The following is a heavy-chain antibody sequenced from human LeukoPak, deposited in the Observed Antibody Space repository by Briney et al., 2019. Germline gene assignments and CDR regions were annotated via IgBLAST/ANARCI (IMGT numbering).Heavy chain of an antibody. CDR2: IYLNDEK. J-gene: IGHJ4*02. V-gene: IGHV2-5*01. Sequence: SLPTPVYPTQTLTLTSTFSTNSLSSRGLRVGWIRESPGEALEWLALIYLNDEKRYSPSLKNRLTITKDTSKNQVSLMMTYMAPVDTAAYYCANAAPGIIDFDYWGQGTLVTVSS. CDR1: TNSLSSRGLR. D-gene: IGHD3-16*02. CDR3: ANAAPGIIDFDY.